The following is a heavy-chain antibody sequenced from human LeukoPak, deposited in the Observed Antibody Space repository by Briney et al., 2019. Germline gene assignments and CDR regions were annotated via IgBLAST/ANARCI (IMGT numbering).Heavy chain of an antibody. CDR2: INPNSGGT. Sequence: ASVKVSCKASGYTFTGYYMHWVRQAHGQGLEWMGWINPNSGGTNYAQKFQGRVTMTRDTSISTAYMELSRLRSDDTAVYYCARGPLYCSSTSCYISFDYWGQGTLVTVSS. J-gene: IGHJ4*02. CDR3: ARGPLYCSSTSCYISFDY. V-gene: IGHV1-2*02. CDR1: GYTFTGYY. D-gene: IGHD2-2*02.